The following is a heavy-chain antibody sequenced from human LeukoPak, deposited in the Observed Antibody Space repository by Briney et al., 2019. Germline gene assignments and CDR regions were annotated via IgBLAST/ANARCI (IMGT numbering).Heavy chain of an antibody. CDR3: ARLSFWSGYYTIDY. D-gene: IGHD3-3*01. J-gene: IGHJ4*02. V-gene: IGHV4-34*01. CDR1: GGSFSGYY. CDR2: INHSGST. Sequence: SETLSLTCAVYGGSFSGYYWSWIRQPPGKGLEWIGEINHSGSTNYNPSLKSRVTISVDTSKNQFSLKLSSVTAADTAVYYCARLSFWSGYYTIDYWGQGTLVTVSS.